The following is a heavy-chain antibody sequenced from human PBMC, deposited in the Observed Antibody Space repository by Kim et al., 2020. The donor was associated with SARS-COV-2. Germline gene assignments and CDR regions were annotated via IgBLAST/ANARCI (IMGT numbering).Heavy chain of an antibody. J-gene: IGHJ4*02. D-gene: IGHD3-22*01. CDR2: IWYDGSKK. CDR1: GFTFSTYG. CDR3: ARARGSVAYYYDSSGLDD. V-gene: IGHV3-33*01. Sequence: GGSLRLSCAASGFTFSTYGMHWVRQAPGKGLEWVAVIWYDGSKKYYADSVKGRFTISRDNSKNTLYLQMNSLRAEDTAVYYCARARGSVAYYYDSSGLDDWGQGTLVTVSS.